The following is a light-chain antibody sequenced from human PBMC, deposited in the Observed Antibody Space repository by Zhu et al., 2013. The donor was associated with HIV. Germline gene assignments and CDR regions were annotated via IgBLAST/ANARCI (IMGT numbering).Light chain of an antibody. Sequence: EVVLTQSPVTLAGFPGDRVTLSCRASQNVNKNLAWYQHKRGQSPRLLFSGASTRATGVPPRFSGSGSATEFTLTISRLEPEDFAVYYCQQYGSSPRTFGQGTKVEIK. CDR3: QQYGSSPRT. V-gene: IGKV3-20*01. J-gene: IGKJ1*01. CDR2: GAS. CDR1: QNVNKN.